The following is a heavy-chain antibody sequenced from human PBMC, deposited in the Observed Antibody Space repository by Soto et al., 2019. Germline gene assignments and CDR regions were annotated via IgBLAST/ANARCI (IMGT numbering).Heavy chain of an antibody. Sequence: QITLNESGPTQVKPRQTLTLTCTFSGFSLTTSGVGVGWIRQSPGKAPEWLALISWDDDKRYSPSLKRRHTITKDTSKDPVVLTMADLDPGDTATYYCAHRVLRSIFGLVTTTAIYFDFGAQGPPVAVS. J-gene: IGHJ4*02. CDR2: ISWDDDK. CDR1: GFSLTTSGVG. V-gene: IGHV2-5*02. CDR3: AHRVLRSIFGLVTTTAIYFDF. D-gene: IGHD3-3*01.